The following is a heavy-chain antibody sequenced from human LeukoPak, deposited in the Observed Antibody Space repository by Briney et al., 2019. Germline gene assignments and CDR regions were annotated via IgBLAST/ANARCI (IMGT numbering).Heavy chain of an antibody. CDR2: IYPRDSDT. D-gene: IGHD6-19*01. V-gene: IGHV5-51*01. CDR3: ARRDGSGWYAVDY. Sequence: HGESLKISCKGSGYSFTSYRIGWVRQMPGKGLEWMGVIYPRDSDTRYSPSFQGQVTISADKSISTAYLQWTSLKASDTALYYCARRDGSGWYAVDYWGQGTLVTVSS. J-gene: IGHJ4*02. CDR1: GYSFTSYR.